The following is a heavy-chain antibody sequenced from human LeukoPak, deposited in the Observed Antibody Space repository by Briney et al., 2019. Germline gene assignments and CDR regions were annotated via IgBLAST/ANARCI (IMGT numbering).Heavy chain of an antibody. D-gene: IGHD2-15*01. CDR1: GCTFSSYD. Sequence: PGGSLRLSCAASGCTFSSYDRHWVRQAPGKGLEWVALIRYDGSNKYYADSVKCRFTISRHNSKNTLYLQMNSLRAEDTAVYYCALLPCPRLCAFDIWRQRTMVTVSS. J-gene: IGHJ3*02. CDR3: ALLPCPRLCAFDI. V-gene: IGHV3-30*02. CDR2: IRYDGSNK.